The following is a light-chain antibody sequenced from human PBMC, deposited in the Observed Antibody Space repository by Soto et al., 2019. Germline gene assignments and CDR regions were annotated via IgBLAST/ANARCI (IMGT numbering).Light chain of an antibody. J-gene: IGLJ3*02. CDR2: DVS. Sequence: QSVLTQPASVSGSPGQSITISCTGTSRDVGGYNYVSWYQQHPGKAPKLMIYDVSNRPSGVSNRVSGSKSGNTASLTISGLQAEDEADYYCSSYTSSSTLVFGGGTQLTVL. CDR3: SSYTSSSTLV. CDR1: SRDVGGYNY. V-gene: IGLV2-14*01.